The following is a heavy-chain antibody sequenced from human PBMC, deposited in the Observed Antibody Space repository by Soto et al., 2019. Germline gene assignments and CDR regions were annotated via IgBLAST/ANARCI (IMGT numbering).Heavy chain of an antibody. CDR2: IYSGGST. V-gene: IGHV3-66*01. CDR1: GFTVSSNY. J-gene: IGHJ6*03. D-gene: IGHD6-13*01. CDR3: ARADSSLGIAYYYYMDV. Sequence: GGSLRLSCAASGFTVSSNYMSWVRQAPGKGLEWVSVIYSGGSTYYADSVKGRFTISRDNSKNTLYLQMNSLRAEDTAVYYCARADSSLGIAYYYYMDVWGKGTTVTVSS.